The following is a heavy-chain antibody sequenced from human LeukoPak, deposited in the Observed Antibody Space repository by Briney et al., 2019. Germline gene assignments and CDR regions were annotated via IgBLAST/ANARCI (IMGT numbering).Heavy chain of an antibody. CDR3: AKDDGRSSSWDFDY. Sequence: GGSLRLSCAASGFTFSNYGMTWVRQAPGKGLEWVSGISGLGGTTYYADSVKGRFTISRDNSKNTLYLQMNSLRAEDTAVYYCAKDDGRSSSWDFDYWGQGTLVTVSS. CDR1: GFTFSNYG. CDR2: ISGLGGTT. D-gene: IGHD6-13*01. V-gene: IGHV3-23*01. J-gene: IGHJ4*02.